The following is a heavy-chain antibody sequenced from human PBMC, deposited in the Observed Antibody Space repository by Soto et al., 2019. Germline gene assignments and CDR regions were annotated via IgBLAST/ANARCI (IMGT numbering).Heavy chain of an antibody. CDR3: ARLRRGPVGAFDI. CDR1: GGTFSSYT. J-gene: IGHJ3*02. CDR2: IIPILGIA. V-gene: IGHV1-69*02. Sequence: ASVKVSCKASGGTFSSYTISWVRQAPGQGLEWMGRIIPILGIANYAQKFQGRVTITADKSTSTAYMELSSLRSEDTAVYYCARLRRGPVGAFDIWGQGTMVTVSS.